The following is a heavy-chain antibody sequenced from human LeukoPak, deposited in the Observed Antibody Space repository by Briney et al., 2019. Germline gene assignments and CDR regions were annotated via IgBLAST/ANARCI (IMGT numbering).Heavy chain of an antibody. CDR1: GFTFSSYW. Sequence: GGSLRLSCAASGFTFSSYWMSWVRQAPGKGLEWVANIKQDGSEKYYVDSVKGRFTISRDNAKNSLYLQMNSLRAEDTAVYYCAREVRMSDSYSNRKAYDIWGQGTMVTVSS. J-gene: IGHJ3*02. CDR2: IKQDGSEK. D-gene: IGHD2-2*01. CDR3: AREVRMSDSYSNRKAYDI. V-gene: IGHV3-7*05.